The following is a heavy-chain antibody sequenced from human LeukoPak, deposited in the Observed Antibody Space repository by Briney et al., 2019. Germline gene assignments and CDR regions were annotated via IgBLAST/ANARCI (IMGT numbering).Heavy chain of an antibody. J-gene: IGHJ4*02. CDR3: ARSSDYGDYD. CDR2: IYYSGRT. Sequence: SQTLSLTCTVSGGSVNSGGYYWTWIRQHPGKGLEWLGYIYYSGRTYYNPSLKSRITISLDKSKNQFSLNLTSVSAADTAFYFCARSSDYGDYDWGQGTLITVSS. D-gene: IGHD4-17*01. CDR1: GGSVNSGGYY. V-gene: IGHV4-31*03.